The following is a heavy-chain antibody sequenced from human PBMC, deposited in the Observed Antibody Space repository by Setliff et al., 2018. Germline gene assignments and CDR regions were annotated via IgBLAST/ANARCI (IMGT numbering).Heavy chain of an antibody. CDR3: VREGVDSRSSTDYRYYMDV. CDR1: GGTFTNYG. V-gene: IGHV1-69*05. CDR2: SIPMFGTT. D-gene: IGHD3-22*01. Sequence: ASVKVSCKASGGTFTNYGVSWVRQAPGQGLEWMGGSIPMFGTTEYAQKFQGRLTIITDESTNTAFMQLSSLRSDDTAVYYCVREGVDSRSSTDYRYYMDVWGKGTTVTSP. J-gene: IGHJ6*03.